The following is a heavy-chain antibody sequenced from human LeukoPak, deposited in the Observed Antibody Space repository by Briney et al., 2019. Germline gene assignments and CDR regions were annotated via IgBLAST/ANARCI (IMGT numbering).Heavy chain of an antibody. V-gene: IGHV4-59*11. CDR3: AVTYDSNGYYPDGRFDY. CDR2: MYYSGST. J-gene: IGHJ4*02. CDR1: GGSISSHY. Sequence: SETLSLTCTVSGGSISSHYWSWIQQPPGKGLEWIGYMYYSGSTKYNPSLKSRVTISVDTSKNQVSLKLSSVTAADTAVYYCAVTYDSNGYYPDGRFDYWGQGTLVTVSS. D-gene: IGHD3-22*01.